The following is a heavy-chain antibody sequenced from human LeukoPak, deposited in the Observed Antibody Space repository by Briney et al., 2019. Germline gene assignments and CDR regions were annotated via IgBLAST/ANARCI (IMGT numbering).Heavy chain of an antibody. CDR2: IGFDESNK. Sequence: AGGALILSCVASGFTFSDYGMHWGRQAPGKGLEWVAVIGFDESNKYYADSVKGRFTISRDNSKNTLYLQMNSLRVEDTAVYYCARDFGGDGYNSWGQGTLVTVSS. CDR3: ARDFGGDGYNS. D-gene: IGHD5-24*01. V-gene: IGHV3-33*01. CDR1: GFTFSDYG. J-gene: IGHJ4*02.